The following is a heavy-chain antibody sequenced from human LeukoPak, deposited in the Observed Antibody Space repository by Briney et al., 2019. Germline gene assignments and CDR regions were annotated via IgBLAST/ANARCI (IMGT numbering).Heavy chain of an antibody. CDR3: ARVVTPRYCSTTSCYWKGWFDP. D-gene: IGHD2-2*01. J-gene: IGHJ5*02. V-gene: IGHV1-69*13. CDR2: TIPIFGTT. Sequence: GASVKVACKASGGTLSRYAISWVRQAPGQGLEWMGGTIPIFGTTNYAQKFQGRVTITADESTSTAYMELSSLRSDDTAVYNCARVVTPRYCSTTSCYWKGWFDPWGQGTLVTVSS. CDR1: GGTLSRYA.